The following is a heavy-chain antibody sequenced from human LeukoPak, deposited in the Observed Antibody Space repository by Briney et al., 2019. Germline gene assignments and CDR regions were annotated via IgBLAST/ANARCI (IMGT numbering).Heavy chain of an antibody. CDR1: GGSISSSSYY. CDR2: IYYSGST. V-gene: IGHV4-39*07. D-gene: IGHD6-19*01. J-gene: IGHJ4*02. CDR3: ARFLEGSSGWYPDY. Sequence: SETLSLTCTVSGGSISSSSYYWGWIRQPPGKGLEWIGSIYYSGSTYYNPSLKSRVTISVDTSKNQFSLKLSSVTAADTAVYYCARFLEGSSGWYPDYWGQGTLVTVSS.